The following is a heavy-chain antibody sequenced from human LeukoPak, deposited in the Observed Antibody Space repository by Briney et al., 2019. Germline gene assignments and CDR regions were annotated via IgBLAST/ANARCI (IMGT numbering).Heavy chain of an antibody. Sequence: GGSLRLSCAASGFTFSSYWMSWVRQAPGKGLEWVANIKQDGSEKYYVDSVKGRFTISRDNAKNSLYLQMNSLRAEDTAVYYCARAMYPLYYYDSSGYYFDYWGQGTLVTVSS. V-gene: IGHV3-7*01. CDR3: ARAMYPLYYYDSSGYYFDY. J-gene: IGHJ4*02. CDR1: GFTFSSYW. D-gene: IGHD3-22*01. CDR2: IKQDGSEK.